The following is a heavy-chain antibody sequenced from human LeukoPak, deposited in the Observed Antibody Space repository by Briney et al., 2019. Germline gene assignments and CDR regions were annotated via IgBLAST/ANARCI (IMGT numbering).Heavy chain of an antibody. D-gene: IGHD3-10*01. CDR2: IYTSGST. Sequence: SETLSLTCTVSGGSISSYYWSWIRQPAGKGLEWIGRIYTSGSTNYNPSLKSRVTMSVDTSKNQFSLELSSVTAADTAVYYCAGFYGSGRDNWFDPWGQGTLVTVSS. V-gene: IGHV4-4*07. J-gene: IGHJ5*02. CDR3: AGFYGSGRDNWFDP. CDR1: GGSISSYY.